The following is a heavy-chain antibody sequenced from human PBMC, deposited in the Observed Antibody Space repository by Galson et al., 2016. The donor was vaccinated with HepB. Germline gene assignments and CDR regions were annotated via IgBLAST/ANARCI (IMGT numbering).Heavy chain of an antibody. CDR1: GFTFSDHY. CDR3: VREGRGPLMRRHFDS. Sequence: SLRLSCAASGFTFSDHYMDWVRQAPTKGLEWLTFISGDGGPKSYAESVRGRFSISKDISRNTVSLLMNSLRVDDTALYYCVREGRGPLMRRHFDSWGQGTLVSVSS. CDR2: ISGDGGPK. J-gene: IGHJ4*02. V-gene: IGHV3-30*03. D-gene: IGHD3-10*01.